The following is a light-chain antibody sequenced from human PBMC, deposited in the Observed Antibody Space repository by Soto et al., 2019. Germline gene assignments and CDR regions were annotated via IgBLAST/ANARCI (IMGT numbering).Light chain of an antibody. CDR2: GAS. Sequence: EIVLTQSPGTLSLSPGERATLSCSASQTVNNNYVAWYQQKPGQAPRLLIYGASSGATGIPDRFSGSGSGTDFTLTISRLEPEDFAIYYCQQYGGVPYTFGQGTKVDIK. CDR1: QTVNNNY. CDR3: QQYGGVPYT. V-gene: IGKV3-20*01. J-gene: IGKJ2*01.